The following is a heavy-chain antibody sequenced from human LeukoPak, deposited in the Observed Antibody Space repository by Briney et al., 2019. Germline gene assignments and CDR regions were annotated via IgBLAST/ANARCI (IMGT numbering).Heavy chain of an antibody. CDR3: ARSLGYCSSTSCSIPNWFDP. D-gene: IGHD2-2*01. CDR2: INHSGST. J-gene: IGHJ5*02. V-gene: IGHV4-34*01. Sequence: SETLSLTCAVYGGSFSGYYWSWIRQPPGKGLEWIGEINHSGSTNYNPSLKSRVTMSVDTSKNQFSLKLSSVTAADTAVYYCARSLGYCSSTSCSIPNWFDPWGQGTLVTVSS. CDR1: GGSFSGYY.